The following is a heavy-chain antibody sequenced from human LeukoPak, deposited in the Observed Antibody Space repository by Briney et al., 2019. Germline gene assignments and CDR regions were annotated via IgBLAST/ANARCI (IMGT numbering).Heavy chain of an antibody. D-gene: IGHD2-2*01. CDR2: INIDGSTT. CDR3: SLSRTSGYFDY. J-gene: IGHJ4*02. Sequence: GGSLRLSCAASGSTFSRYWVHWVRQVPGKGLVWASRINIDGSTTHYADSVKGRFTISRDNAKSTVYLQMNSLRSDDTAVYYCSLSRTSGYFDYWGQGTLVTVSS. V-gene: IGHV3-74*01. CDR1: GSTFSRYW.